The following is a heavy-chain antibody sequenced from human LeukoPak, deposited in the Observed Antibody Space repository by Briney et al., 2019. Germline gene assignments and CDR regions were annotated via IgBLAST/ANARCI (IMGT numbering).Heavy chain of an antibody. Sequence: GGSLRLSCTASGFTFGDYAMSWFRQAPGKGLEWVSLISGSGDSTYYADSVEGRFTISRDNYENLLYLQMDRLRADDTAIYYCAKDGSYYNFDSWGQGTLATVSS. V-gene: IGHV3-23*01. D-gene: IGHD1-26*01. CDR2: ISGSGDST. CDR1: GFTFGDYA. J-gene: IGHJ4*02. CDR3: AKDGSYYNFDS.